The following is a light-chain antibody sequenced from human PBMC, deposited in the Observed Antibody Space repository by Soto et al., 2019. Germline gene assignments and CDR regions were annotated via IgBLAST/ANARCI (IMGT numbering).Light chain of an antibody. CDR2: DAS. Sequence: DIQMTQSPSTLSASVGDRVTITCRASQSISSWLAWYQQKPGKAPKLLIYDASSLESGVPSRFSGSGSGTEFTITISSLQPDDFATSYCKKYNSYSTFGQGTKLEIK. J-gene: IGKJ2*01. CDR3: KKYNSYST. V-gene: IGKV1-5*01. CDR1: QSISSW.